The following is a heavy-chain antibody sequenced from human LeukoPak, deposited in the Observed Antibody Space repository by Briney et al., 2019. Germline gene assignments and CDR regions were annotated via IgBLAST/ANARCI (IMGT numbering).Heavy chain of an antibody. Sequence: SETLSLTCTVSGDSLTNFYWSWIRQPPGKGLEWVASIFDNGSTNDNRSLKSRVTISLNTSNNQFSLTVNSVTAADTAVYYCARGGYGSAFDFWGQGTLVTVSS. D-gene: IGHD3-10*01. CDR1: GDSLTNFY. V-gene: IGHV4-59*01. CDR2: IFDNGST. J-gene: IGHJ4*02. CDR3: ARGGYGSAFDF.